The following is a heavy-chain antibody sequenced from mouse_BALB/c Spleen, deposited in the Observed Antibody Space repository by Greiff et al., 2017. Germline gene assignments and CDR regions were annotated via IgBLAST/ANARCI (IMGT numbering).Heavy chain of an antibody. D-gene: IGHD1-1*01. V-gene: IGHV14-4*02. J-gene: IGHJ2*01. CDR1: GFNIKDYY. CDR2: IDPENGDT. Sequence: VTLKESGAELVRSGASVKLSCTASGFNIKDYYMHWVKQRPEQGLEWIGWIDPENGDTEYAPKFQGKATMTADTSSNTAYLQLSSLTSEDTAVYYCNANYYGSSYYFDYWGQGTTLTVSS. CDR3: NANYYGSSYYFDY.